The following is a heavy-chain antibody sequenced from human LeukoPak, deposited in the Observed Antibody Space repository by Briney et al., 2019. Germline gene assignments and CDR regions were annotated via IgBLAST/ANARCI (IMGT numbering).Heavy chain of an antibody. Sequence: KESGPTLLKPTQTLTLTCTFSGFSLSTRGVGVGWIRQPPGKALEWLALIYWDDDKRYSPSLKSRVTITKDTSKNQVVLTMTNMDPVDTATYYCANSLGYCSGGDCLGYWGQGTLVTVSS. J-gene: IGHJ4*02. CDR2: IYWDDDK. D-gene: IGHD2-15*01. V-gene: IGHV2-5*02. CDR1: GFSLSTRGVG. CDR3: ANSLGYCSGGDCLGY.